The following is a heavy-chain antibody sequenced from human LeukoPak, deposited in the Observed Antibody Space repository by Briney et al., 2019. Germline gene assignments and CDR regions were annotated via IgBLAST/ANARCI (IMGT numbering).Heavy chain of an antibody. V-gene: IGHV1-69*05. D-gene: IGHD2-2*01. Sequence: GASVKVSCKASGGTFSSYAINWVRQAPGQGLEWMGGIIPIFGTANYAQKFQGRVTITTDESTSTAYMELSSLRSEDTAVYYCASSVVVPAASGTRGYFDYWGQGTLVTVSS. CDR1: GGTFSSYA. J-gene: IGHJ4*02. CDR3: ASSVVVPAASGTRGYFDY. CDR2: IIPIFGTA.